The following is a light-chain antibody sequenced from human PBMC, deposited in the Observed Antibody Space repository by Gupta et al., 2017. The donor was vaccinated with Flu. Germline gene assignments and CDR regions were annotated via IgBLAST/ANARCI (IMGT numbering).Light chain of an antibody. CDR3: SSYTIRVTWV. CDR2: EVS. J-gene: IGLJ1*01. CDR1: IRDVGSSNL. Sequence: SITISCTGTIRDVGSSNLVSWYQQHPGTAPILMSYEVSNRPSGVSNRCAGAKSGNTAYMNISGLQAEDEAYYYCSSYTIRVTWVFGTGTKVTVL. V-gene: IGLV2-14*02.